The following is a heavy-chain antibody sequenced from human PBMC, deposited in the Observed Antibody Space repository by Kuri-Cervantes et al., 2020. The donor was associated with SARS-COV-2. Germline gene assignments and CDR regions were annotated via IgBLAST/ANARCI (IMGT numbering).Heavy chain of an antibody. V-gene: IGHV3-21*01. CDR2: ISSSSSYI. CDR1: GFTFSSYS. Sequence: GESLKISCAASGFTFSSYSMNWVRQAPGKGLEWVSSISSSSSYIYYADSVKGRFTISRDNAKNSLYLQLNNLRPEDTAVYYCAKDRETGYFSDWSPALGMDVWGQGTTVTVSS. D-gene: IGHD6-19*01. CDR3: AKDRETGYFSDWSPALGMDV. J-gene: IGHJ6*02.